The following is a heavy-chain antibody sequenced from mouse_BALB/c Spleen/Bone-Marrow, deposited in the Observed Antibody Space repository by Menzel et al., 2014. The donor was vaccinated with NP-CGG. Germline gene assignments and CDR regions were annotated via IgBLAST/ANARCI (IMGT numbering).Heavy chain of an antibody. J-gene: IGHJ3*01. CDR2: SRNKAKHYTT. CDR3: ARDVGYGNYFVY. Sequence: EVMLVESGGGLVQPGDSLRLSCATSGFTFSDFYMEWVRQPPGKRLEWIAASRNKAKHYTTEYSASVKGRFIVSRDTSQSILYFQMNALRAEDTAIYYCARDVGYGNYFVYWGQGTLVTVSA. V-gene: IGHV7-1*02. D-gene: IGHD2-10*02. CDR1: GFTFSDFY.